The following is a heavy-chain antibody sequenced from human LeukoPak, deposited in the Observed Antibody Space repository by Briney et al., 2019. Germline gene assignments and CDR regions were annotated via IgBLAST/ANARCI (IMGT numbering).Heavy chain of an antibody. V-gene: IGHV3-48*04. J-gene: IGHJ3*02. D-gene: IGHD1-26*01. CDR3: ARLGRSGWELHRGAFDI. Sequence: PGGSLRLSCAASGFTFSSYSMNWVRQAPGKGLEWVSYISSSSSTIYYADSVKGRFTISRDNAKNSLYLQMNSLRAEDTAVYYCARLGRSGWELHRGAFDIWGQGTMVTVSS. CDR1: GFTFSSYS. CDR2: ISSSSSTI.